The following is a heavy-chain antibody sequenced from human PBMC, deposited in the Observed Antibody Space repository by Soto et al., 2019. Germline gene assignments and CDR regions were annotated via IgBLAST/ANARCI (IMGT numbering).Heavy chain of an antibody. CDR1: GFTLRNYA. CDR3: AKDLSSLGWLALGAPFDS. V-gene: IGHV3-23*01. D-gene: IGHD3-22*01. CDR2: ISANGRNG. J-gene: IGHJ4*02. Sequence: GVSLRLYCAASGFTLRNYAMNWLRQEPGKGLGWLSSISANGRNGYYADSVKGRFTISRDRSKDTLYLQLDSLRVEDTAIYFCAKDLSSLGWLALGAPFDSWGQGTLVTVSS.